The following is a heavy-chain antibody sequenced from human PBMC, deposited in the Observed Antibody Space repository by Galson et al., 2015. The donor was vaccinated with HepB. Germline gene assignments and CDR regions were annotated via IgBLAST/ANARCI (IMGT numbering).Heavy chain of an antibody. V-gene: IGHV3-74*01. J-gene: IGHJ5*02. CDR1: GFTFSGYW. D-gene: IGHD2-2*01. CDR2: INADGSRK. Sequence: SLRLSCAASGFTFSGYWMHWVRQVPGKGLVWLSRINADGSRKSYGDSVKGRFTIFRDNAKSTLYLQMNSLTVEDTAVYYCVKGYCSSTICSNEGVSDGPWGQGTLVTVSS. CDR3: VKGYCSSTICSNEGVSDGP.